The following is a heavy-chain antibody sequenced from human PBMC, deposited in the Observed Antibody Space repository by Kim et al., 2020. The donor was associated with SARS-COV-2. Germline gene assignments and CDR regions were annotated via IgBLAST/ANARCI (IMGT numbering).Heavy chain of an antibody. CDR1: GFAFSSYS. CDR3: ARDFVYSYGYAY. Sequence: GGSLRLSCAASGFAFSSYSMNWVRQAPGKGLEWVSSISSSSSYIYYADSVKGRFTISRDNAKNSLYLQMNSLRAEDTAVYYCARDFVYSYGYAYWGQGTLVTVSS. V-gene: IGHV3-21*01. D-gene: IGHD5-18*01. CDR2: ISSSSSYI. J-gene: IGHJ4*02.